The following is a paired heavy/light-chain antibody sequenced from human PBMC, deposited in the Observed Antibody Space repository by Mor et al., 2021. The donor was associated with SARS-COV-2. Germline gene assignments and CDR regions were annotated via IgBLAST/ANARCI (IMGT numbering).Heavy chain of an antibody. CDR3: GRYRSPGGGYQHAVDV. D-gene: IGHD6-13*01. Sequence: EVQLVQSGVEVNKPGESLKISCKGSGYSFSSYWIAWVRQMPGKGLEWMGIIYPGDSDTRYSPSFQGQVTISADKSISTAYLQWSSLKASDTAMYYCGRYRSPGGGYQHAVDVWGQGTTVIVSS. CDR1: GYSFSSYW. CDR2: IYPGDSDT. V-gene: IGHV5-51*01. J-gene: IGHJ6*02.
Light chain of an antibody. V-gene: IGLV3-21*02. CDR2: DAS. Sequence: SYVLTQPPSVSVAPGQTARITCGGNNIGAKSVHWYQQKPGQAPVLVVYDASDRPSGIPERFSGSNSGNTATLTISRVEAGDEADYYCQVWDTNVGVFGAGTKVTVL. J-gene: IGLJ1*01. CDR1: NIGAKS. CDR3: QVWDTNVGV.